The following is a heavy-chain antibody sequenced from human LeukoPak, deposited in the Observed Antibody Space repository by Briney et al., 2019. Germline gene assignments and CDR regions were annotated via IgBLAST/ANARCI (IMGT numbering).Heavy chain of an antibody. CDR3: TRGLLWFGELLLSFDP. Sequence: GGSLRLSCTASGFTFGDYAMSWFRQAPGKGLEWVGFIRSKAYGGTTEYAASVKGRFTISRDDSKSIAYLQMNSLKTEDTAVYYCTRGLLWFGELLLSFDPWGQGTLVTVSS. J-gene: IGHJ5*02. CDR1: GFTFGDYA. D-gene: IGHD3-10*01. V-gene: IGHV3-49*03. CDR2: IRSKAYGGTT.